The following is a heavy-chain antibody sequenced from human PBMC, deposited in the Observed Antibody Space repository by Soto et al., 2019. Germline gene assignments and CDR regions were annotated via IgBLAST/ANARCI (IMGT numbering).Heavy chain of an antibody. Sequence: EEQLVESGGGLVQPGGSLKLSCAASGFILSGSAVHWVRQASGKGLEWVGQIKSKADVYATSYAASVKGRFTISRDDSKNTAYLHMNSLKTEDTAVYYCTRVAYSSTYFTGMDVWGQGTTVTVSS. CDR1: GFILSGSA. J-gene: IGHJ6*02. CDR3: TRVAYSSTYFTGMDV. CDR2: IKSKADVYAT. V-gene: IGHV3-73*02. D-gene: IGHD5-18*01.